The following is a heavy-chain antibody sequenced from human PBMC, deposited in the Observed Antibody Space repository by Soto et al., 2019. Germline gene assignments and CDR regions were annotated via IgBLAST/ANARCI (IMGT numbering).Heavy chain of an antibody. D-gene: IGHD2-2*01. V-gene: IGHV1-69*13. CDR2: IIPIFGTA. Sequence: GSSVQVSCTACGGAFSSYAISWVRQAPGQGLEWMGGIIPIFGTANYAQKFQGRVTITADESTSTAYMELSSLRSEDTAVYYCAAGYCSSTIGDKPDYYYYGMDFWDQGTAVTVAS. CDR3: AAGYCSSTIGDKPDYYYYGMDF. J-gene: IGHJ6*02. CDR1: GGAFSSYA.